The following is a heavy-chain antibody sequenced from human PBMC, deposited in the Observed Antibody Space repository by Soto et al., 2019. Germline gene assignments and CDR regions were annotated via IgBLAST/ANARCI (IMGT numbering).Heavy chain of an antibody. J-gene: IGHJ6*02. D-gene: IGHD1-1*01. CDR3: ASQTGTGNYYYYGMDV. Sequence: EVPLVESGGGLVQPGGSLRLSCAASGFTFSSYWMHWVRQAPGKELVWVSRINSDGSSTSYADSVKGRFTISRDNAKNTLYLKMNSLRAEDTAVYYCASQTGTGNYYYYGMDVWGQGTTVTVSS. CDR1: GFTFSSYW. V-gene: IGHV3-74*01. CDR2: INSDGSST.